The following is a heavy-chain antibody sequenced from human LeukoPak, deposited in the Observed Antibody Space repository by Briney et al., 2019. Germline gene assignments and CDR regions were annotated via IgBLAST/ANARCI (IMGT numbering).Heavy chain of an antibody. J-gene: IGHJ4*02. CDR3: ARDYDFWSGYYSPTRGYFGY. CDR2: IRYDGSNK. D-gene: IGHD3-3*01. CDR1: GFTFSGSG. V-gene: IGHV3-30*02. Sequence: GGSLRLSCAVSGFTFSGSGMHWVRQAPGKGLEWVTFIRYDGSNKYYTDSVKGRFTISRDNSKNTLYLQMDSLRAEDTAVYYCARDYDFWSGYYSPTRGYFGYWGQGTLVTASS.